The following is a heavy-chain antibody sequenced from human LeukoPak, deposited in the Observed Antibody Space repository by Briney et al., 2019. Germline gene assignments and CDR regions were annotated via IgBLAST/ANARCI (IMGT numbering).Heavy chain of an antibody. CDR2: INHSGST. Sequence: SETLSLTCAVYGGSFSGYYWSWIRQPPGKGLEWIGEINHSGSTNYNPSLKSRVTISVDKSKNQFSLKLSSVTAADTAVYYCARGSRVPAAKVWYYFDYWGQGTLVTVSS. V-gene: IGHV4-34*01. J-gene: IGHJ4*02. CDR3: ARGSRVPAAKVWYYFDY. D-gene: IGHD2-2*01. CDR1: GGSFSGYY.